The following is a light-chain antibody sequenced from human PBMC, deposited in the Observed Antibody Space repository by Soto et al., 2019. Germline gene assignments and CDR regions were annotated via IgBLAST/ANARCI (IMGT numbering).Light chain of an antibody. V-gene: IGKV3-11*01. CDR3: HQRQSWPRT. J-gene: IGKJ1*01. Sequence: EIVLTQSPATLSSFQGDRVTLSCRASQYINTRLSWYQHRPGQAPRLPIYQTSIRAAGIPARFSASGSGTDFTLTIRDVQPEDFALYYCHQRQSWPRTFGQGTKVDIK. CDR1: QYINTR. CDR2: QTS.